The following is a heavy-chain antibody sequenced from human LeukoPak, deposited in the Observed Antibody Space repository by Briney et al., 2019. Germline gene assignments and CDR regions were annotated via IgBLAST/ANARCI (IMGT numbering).Heavy chain of an antibody. CDR3: AGRGSSSGTFDI. V-gene: IGHV4-61*02. CDR2: IYTSGGT. D-gene: IGHD3-10*01. J-gene: IGHJ3*02. CDR1: GGSITNLDYY. Sequence: KASETLSLTCTDSGGSITNLDYYWTWIRQPAGKRLEWIGRIYTSGGTNYNPSLKSRVTMSVDRSKNEISLHLASLTAADTALYYCAGRGSSSGTFDIWGPGTFVTVSS.